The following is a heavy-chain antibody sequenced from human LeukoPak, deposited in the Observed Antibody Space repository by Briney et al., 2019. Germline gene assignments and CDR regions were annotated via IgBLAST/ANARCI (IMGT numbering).Heavy chain of an antibody. Sequence: GSLRLSCAASGFIFSSYAMHWVRQAPGKGLEWVAVISYDGTNKNYADSVEGRFSISRDNSKNTLSLQMNSLRVEDTAVYYCARDLRGMVAATLDYWGQGTLVTVSS. CDR3: ARDLRGMVAATLDY. CDR1: GFIFSSYA. J-gene: IGHJ4*02. CDR2: ISYDGTNK. V-gene: IGHV3-30*04. D-gene: IGHD2-15*01.